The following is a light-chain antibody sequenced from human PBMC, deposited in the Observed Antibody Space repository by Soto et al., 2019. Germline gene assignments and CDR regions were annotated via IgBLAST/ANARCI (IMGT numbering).Light chain of an antibody. CDR1: QSVTSNS. Sequence: EIVLTQSPGTLSLSPGERVTLSCRASQSVTSNSLAWYQQKPGQAPRLLIYGASIRATGIPDRFSGGGSGADFTLSISRLEPEDFAVYYCQQDGRSLSFGGGTKVEIK. CDR2: GAS. J-gene: IGKJ4*01. V-gene: IGKV3-20*01. CDR3: QQDGRSLS.